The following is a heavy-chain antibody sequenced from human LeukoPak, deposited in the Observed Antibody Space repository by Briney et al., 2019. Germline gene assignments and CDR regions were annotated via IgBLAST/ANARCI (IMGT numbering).Heavy chain of an antibody. J-gene: IGHJ4*02. CDR2: IYSGGNT. Sequence: SQTLSLTCTVSGDSISSGTYYWSWIRQPAGKGLEWIGRIYSGGNTNYNPSLKSRVTISVDTSKNQFSLKLSSVTATDTAVYYCAREGSIYYYDSSGYLGYWGQGTLVTVSS. CDR3: AREGSIYYYDSSGYLGY. CDR1: GDSISSGTYY. D-gene: IGHD3-22*01. V-gene: IGHV4-61*02.